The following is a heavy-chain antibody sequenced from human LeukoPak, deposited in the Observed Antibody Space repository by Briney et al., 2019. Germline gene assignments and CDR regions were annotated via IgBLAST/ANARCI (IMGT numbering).Heavy chain of an antibody. Sequence: TGGSLRLSCAASGFTFSSSWIHWVRQAPGKGLVWVSRINKDGSVIDYAESVKGRFSISRDNAKNTLYLQMNSLRVEDTATYYCVKVRGRARVGYFDYWGQGALVTVSS. CDR2: INKDGSVI. CDR1: GFTFSSSW. J-gene: IGHJ4*02. D-gene: IGHD1-26*01. V-gene: IGHV3-74*01. CDR3: VKVRGRARVGYFDY.